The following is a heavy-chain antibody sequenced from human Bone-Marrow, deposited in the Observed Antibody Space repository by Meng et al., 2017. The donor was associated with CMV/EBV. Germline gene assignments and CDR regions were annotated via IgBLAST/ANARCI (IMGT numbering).Heavy chain of an antibody. D-gene: IGHD6-13*01. CDR1: GFTFSSYW. Sequence: GEALKISWAASGFTFSSYWMSWVRQAPGKGLEWVANIKQDGSDKYYVDSVKGRFTISRDNAKNSLYLQMKSPRAEDTAVYYCARDSAAWGGMDVWGQGTPVTVSS. J-gene: IGHJ6*02. V-gene: IGHV3-7*01. CDR3: ARDSAAWGGMDV. CDR2: IKQDGSDK.